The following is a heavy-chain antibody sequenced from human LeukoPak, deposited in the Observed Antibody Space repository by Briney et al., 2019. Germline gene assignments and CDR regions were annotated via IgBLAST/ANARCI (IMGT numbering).Heavy chain of an antibody. CDR2: MNPNSGNT. CDR1: GYTFNTYD. D-gene: IGHD5-18*01. CDR3: ARVLGHSYGLYNYYMDV. J-gene: IGHJ6*03. V-gene: IGHV1-8*03. Sequence: ASVKVSCKASGYTFNTYDINWVRQATGQGLEWVGWMNPNSGNTGFAQKFEGRVTFTLNTSISTAYMEVTNLTSEDSAVYYCARVLGHSYGLYNYYMDVWGRGTTVTVSS.